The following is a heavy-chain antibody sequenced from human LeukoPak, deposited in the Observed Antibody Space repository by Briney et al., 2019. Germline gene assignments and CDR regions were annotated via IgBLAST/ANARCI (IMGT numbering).Heavy chain of an antibody. CDR1: GFTFNNYA. V-gene: IGHV3-23*01. D-gene: IGHD1-26*01. CDR3: ARDLVGAPY. Sequence: GGSLRLSCAASGFTFNNYAMSWVRQAPGKGLEWVSAISGSGGTTYYADSVKGRFTISRDNAKNSLYLQMNSLRAEDTAVYYCARDLVGAPYWGQGTLVTVSS. CDR2: ISGSGGTT. J-gene: IGHJ4*02.